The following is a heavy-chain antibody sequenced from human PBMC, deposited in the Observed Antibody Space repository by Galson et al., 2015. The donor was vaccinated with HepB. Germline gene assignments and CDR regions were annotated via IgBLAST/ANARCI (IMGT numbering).Heavy chain of an antibody. CDR3: AREVTMIVEKDMDV. CDR1: GFTFSSYG. D-gene: IGHD3-22*01. CDR2: ISYDGSNK. J-gene: IGHJ6*02. V-gene: IGHV3-30*03. Sequence: SLRLSCAASGFTFSSYGMHWVRQAPGKGLEWVAVISYDGSNKYYADSVKGRFTISRDNSKNTLNLQTDSLRAEDTAVYYCAREVTMIVEKDMDVWGQGTTVTVSS.